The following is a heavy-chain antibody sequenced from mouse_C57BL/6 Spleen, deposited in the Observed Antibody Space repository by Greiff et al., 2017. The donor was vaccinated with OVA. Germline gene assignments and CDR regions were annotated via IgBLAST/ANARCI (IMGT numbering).Heavy chain of an antibody. CDR1: GYTFTEYT. Sequence: QVQLKQSGAELVKPGASVKLSCKASGYTFTEYTIHWVKQRSGQGLEWIGWFYPGSGSIKYNEKFKDKDTLTAEQSSSTVSMELSRMTYEASAVYVDARHEDGSYYGSGYWYFEVWGTGTTVTVSS. D-gene: IGHD1-1*01. CDR3: ARHEDGSYYGSGYWYFEV. J-gene: IGHJ1*03. CDR2: FYPGSGSI. V-gene: IGHV1-62-2*01.